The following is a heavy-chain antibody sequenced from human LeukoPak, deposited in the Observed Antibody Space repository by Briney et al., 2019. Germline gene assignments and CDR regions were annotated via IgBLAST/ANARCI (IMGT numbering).Heavy chain of an antibody. Sequence: GGSLRLSCGVSGFTFSSYGMHWVRQAPGKGLEWVAFISYDGDDKYYVDSVKGRFTISRDNSKNTLYLQMNSLRAEDTAVYYCAELGITMIGGVWGKGTTVTISS. D-gene: IGHD3-10*02. V-gene: IGHV3-30*18. J-gene: IGHJ6*04. CDR1: GFTFSSYG. CDR2: ISYDGDDK. CDR3: AELGITMIGGV.